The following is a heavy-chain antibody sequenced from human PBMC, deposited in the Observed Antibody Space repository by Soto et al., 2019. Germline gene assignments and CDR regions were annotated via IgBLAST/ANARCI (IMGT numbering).Heavy chain of an antibody. J-gene: IGHJ6*02. CDR2: ISPYNDDT. V-gene: IGHV1-18*01. CDR3: ARGGYYDSSGARNYHYYGMDV. CDR1: GYSFSSYG. Sequence: ASVKVSCKASGYSFSSYGITWVRQAPGQGLEWLGWISPYNDDTKYAQRLQGRVTITTDTSTRTAYMDIRGLRSDDTAIYYCARGGYYDSSGARNYHYYGMDVWGQGTTVTVSS. D-gene: IGHD3-22*01.